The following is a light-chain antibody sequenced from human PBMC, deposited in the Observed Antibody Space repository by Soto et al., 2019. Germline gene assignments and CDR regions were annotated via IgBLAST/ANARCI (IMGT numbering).Light chain of an antibody. CDR1: QTISNY. CDR2: AAS. J-gene: IGKJ3*01. Sequence: DIQMTQSPSSLSASVGDRVTINCRASQTISNYLNCYQEKPGKAPKLLIYAASNLQSGVPSRFNGSGSGTELPLSISNLQPEDFATYFCQKTYSTPFTFGPGTKVDI. CDR3: QKTYSTPFT. V-gene: IGKV1-39*01.